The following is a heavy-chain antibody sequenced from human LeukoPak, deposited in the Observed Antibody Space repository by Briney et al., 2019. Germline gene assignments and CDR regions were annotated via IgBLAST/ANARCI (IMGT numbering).Heavy chain of an antibody. CDR2: ISSSSSYI. Sequence: GGSLRLSCAASGFTFSSYGIHWVRQAPGKGLEWVSSISSSSSYIYYADSVKGRFTISRDNAKNSLYLQMNSLRAEDTALYYCARDPYNWNYRFDYWGQGTLVTVSS. V-gene: IGHV3-21*01. D-gene: IGHD1-7*01. J-gene: IGHJ4*02. CDR3: ARDPYNWNYRFDY. CDR1: GFTFSSYG.